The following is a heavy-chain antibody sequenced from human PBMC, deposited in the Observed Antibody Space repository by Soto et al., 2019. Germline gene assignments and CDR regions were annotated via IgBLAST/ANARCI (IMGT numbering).Heavy chain of an antibody. V-gene: IGHV1-3*01. CDR1: GYTFTSYA. Sequence: ASVKVSCKASGYTFTSYAMHWVRQAPGQRLEWMGWINAGNGNTKYSQKFQGRVTITRDTSASTAYMELSSLRSEDTAVYYCARVVCGGGCDAYPDRMDGWGQGTTVTVSS. CDR3: ARVVCGGGCDAYPDRMDG. D-gene: IGHD2-21*01. CDR2: INAGNGNT. J-gene: IGHJ6*02.